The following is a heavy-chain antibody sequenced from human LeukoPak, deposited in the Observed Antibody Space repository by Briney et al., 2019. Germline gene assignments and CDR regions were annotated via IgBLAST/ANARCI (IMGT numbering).Heavy chain of an antibody. J-gene: IGHJ4*02. CDR3: VKERYTSGWYRFDN. CDR1: GFTFSSYA. CDR2: ISSSGGST. Sequence: GGALRLSCSASGFTFSSYARHWVRQAPAKGLEYVSAISSSGGSTYYADSVKGRFTISRDNSKKTLYLQLSSLRAEDTAVYYCVKERYTSGWYRFDNWGQGTLVTVSS. D-gene: IGHD6-19*01. V-gene: IGHV3-64D*09.